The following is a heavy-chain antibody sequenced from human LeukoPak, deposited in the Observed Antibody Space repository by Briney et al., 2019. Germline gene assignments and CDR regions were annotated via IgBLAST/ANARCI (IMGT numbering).Heavy chain of an antibody. CDR2: IYYSGST. J-gene: IGHJ6*03. V-gene: IGHV4-39*01. CDR3: ARQKSYYDRSSYYYYYYYMDV. Sequence: SETLSLTCTVSGGSISSSSYYWGWIRQPPGKGLEWIGSIYYSGSTYYNPSLKSRVTISVDTSKIQFSLRLSSVTAADTAVYYCARQKSYYDRSSYYYYYYYMDVWGKGTTVTVSS. D-gene: IGHD3-22*01. CDR1: GGSISSSSYY.